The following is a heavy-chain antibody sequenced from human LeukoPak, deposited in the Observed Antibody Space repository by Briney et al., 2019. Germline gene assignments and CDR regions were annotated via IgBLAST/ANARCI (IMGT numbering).Heavy chain of an antibody. Sequence: PGGSLRLSCAASGFTVSSNYMSWVRQAPGKGLEWVSAIYSGGSTYYADSVKGRFTISRDNSKNTLYLQMNSLRAEDTAVYYCAREMVRGVIDYWGQGTLVTVSS. J-gene: IGHJ4*02. V-gene: IGHV3-53*01. CDR3: AREMVRGVIDY. CDR1: GFTVSSNY. D-gene: IGHD3-10*01. CDR2: IYSGGST.